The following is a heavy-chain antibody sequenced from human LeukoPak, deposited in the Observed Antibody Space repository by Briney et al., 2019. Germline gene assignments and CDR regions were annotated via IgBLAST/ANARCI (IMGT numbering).Heavy chain of an antibody. J-gene: IGHJ3*02. V-gene: IGHV3-23*01. D-gene: IGHD3-22*01. CDR2: ISGSGGST. CDR3: AKGENYYDSSGEEDAFDI. Sequence: GGSLRLSCAASGFTFSSYAMSWVRQAPGKGLEWVSAISGSGGSTYYADYVKGRFTISRDNSKNTLYLQMNSLRAEDTAVYYCAKGENYYDSSGEEDAFDIWGQGTMVTVSS. CDR1: GFTFSSYA.